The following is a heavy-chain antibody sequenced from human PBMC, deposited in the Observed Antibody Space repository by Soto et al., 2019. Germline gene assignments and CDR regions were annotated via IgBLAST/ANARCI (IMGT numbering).Heavy chain of an antibody. Sequence: SGPTLVNPTQTLTLTCTFSGFSLSTSGVGVGWIRQPPGKALEWLALIYWDDDKRYSPCLKSRLTITKDTSKNQVVLTMTNMDPVDTATYYCAHSPGVRFFFYLSDYHKYLLSFPTRRSSDL. J-gene: IGHJ2*01. CDR3: AHSPGVRFFFYLSDYHKYLLSFPTRRSSDL. CDR1: GFSLSTSGVG. D-gene: IGHD3-3*01. CDR2: IYWDDDK. V-gene: IGHV2-5*02.